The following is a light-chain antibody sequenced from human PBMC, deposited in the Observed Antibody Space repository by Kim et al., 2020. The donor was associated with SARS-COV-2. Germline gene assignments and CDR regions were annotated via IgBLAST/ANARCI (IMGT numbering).Light chain of an antibody. Sequence: GQSITISCTGTSSDVGGYNYVSWYQQHPGTAPKLMIYDVSNQPSGVSNRFSGSKSGNTASLNISGLQAEDEADYYCSSYTSSSTWVFGTGTKVTVL. CDR3: SSYTSSSTWV. V-gene: IGLV2-14*03. CDR2: DVS. CDR1: SSDVGGYNY. J-gene: IGLJ1*01.